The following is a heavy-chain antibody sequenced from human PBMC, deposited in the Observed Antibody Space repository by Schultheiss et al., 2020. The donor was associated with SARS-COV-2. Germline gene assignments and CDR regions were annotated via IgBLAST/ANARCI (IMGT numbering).Heavy chain of an antibody. CDR2: IYYSGST. CDR3: ARVRAVAGTGWYFDL. Sequence: TLSLTCTVSGGSISSGGYYWSWIRQHPGKGLEWIGYIYYSGSTYYNPSLKSLVTISVDTSKNQFSLKLSSVTAADTAVYYCARVRAVAGTGWYFDLWGRGTLVTVSS. V-gene: IGHV4-31*01. J-gene: IGHJ2*01. D-gene: IGHD6-19*01. CDR1: GGSISSGGYY.